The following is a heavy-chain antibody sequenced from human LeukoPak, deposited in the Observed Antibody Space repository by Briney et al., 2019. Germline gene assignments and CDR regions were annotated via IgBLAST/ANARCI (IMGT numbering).Heavy chain of an antibody. J-gene: IGHJ4*02. CDR3: ARDQGLDY. V-gene: IGHV3-48*01. CDR1: GFTFSGYI. CDR2: IGTSGNTI. Sequence: PGGSLRLSCAASGFTFSGYIMNWVRQAPGKGLEWVSFIGTSGNTIYYADSVKGRFTVSRDNAKNSLYLQMNSLRAEDTAVYYCARDQGLDYWGRGTLVTVSS.